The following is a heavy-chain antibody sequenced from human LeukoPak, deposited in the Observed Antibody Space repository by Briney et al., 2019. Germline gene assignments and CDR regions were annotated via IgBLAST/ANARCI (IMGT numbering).Heavy chain of an antibody. V-gene: IGHV3-11*01. CDR3: ARVSGELPNPYYYYYYGMDV. Sequence: GSLRLSCAASGFTFSDYYMSWIRQAPGKGLEWVSYISSSGSTIYYADSVKGRFTISRDNAKNSLYLQMNSLRAEDTAVYYCARVSGELPNPYYYYYYGMDVWGQGTTVTVSS. J-gene: IGHJ6*02. CDR2: ISSSGSTI. CDR1: GFTFSDYY. D-gene: IGHD3-10*01.